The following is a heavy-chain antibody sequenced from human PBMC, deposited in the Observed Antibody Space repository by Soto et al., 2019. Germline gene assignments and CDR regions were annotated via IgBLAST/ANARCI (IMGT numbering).Heavy chain of an antibody. D-gene: IGHD1-26*01. CDR1: GGSISVYY. CDR3: ARGVGSSPPRY. CDR2: FYDSGSP. V-gene: IGHV4-59*01. Sequence: PSETLSLTCTISGGSISVYYWSWIRQPPGQALEWIGYFYDSGSPYYNPSLRSRVIISADTSKNQISLKWTSATAADTAVYFCARGVGSSPPRYWGRGTLVTVSS. J-gene: IGHJ4*02.